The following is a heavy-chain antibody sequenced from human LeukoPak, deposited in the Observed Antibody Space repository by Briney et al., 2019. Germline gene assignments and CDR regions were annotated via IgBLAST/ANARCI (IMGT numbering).Heavy chain of an antibody. CDR1: GFTFDGYA. Sequence: GGSLRLSCAASGFTFDGYAMHWVRQAPGKGLEWVSGISWNSGSIGYADSVKGRFTISRDNAKNSLYLQMNSLRAEDTALYYCARGVAYDYWGQGTLVTVST. CDR3: ARGVAYDY. CDR2: ISWNSGSI. J-gene: IGHJ4*02. D-gene: IGHD2-15*01. V-gene: IGHV3-9*01.